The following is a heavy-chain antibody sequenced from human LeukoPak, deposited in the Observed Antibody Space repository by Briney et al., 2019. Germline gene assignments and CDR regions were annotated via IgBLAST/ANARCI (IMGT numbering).Heavy chain of an antibody. V-gene: IGHV4-59*01. J-gene: IGHJ4*02. Sequence: PSETLSLTCTVSGGSISSYYWSWIRQPPGKGLEWIGYIYYSGSTNYNPSLKSRVTISVDTSKNQFSLKLSSVTAADTAVYYCARGTEFWSGTKHFDYWGQGTLVTVSS. CDR2: IYYSGST. CDR3: ARGTEFWSGTKHFDY. D-gene: IGHD3-3*01. CDR1: GGSISSYY.